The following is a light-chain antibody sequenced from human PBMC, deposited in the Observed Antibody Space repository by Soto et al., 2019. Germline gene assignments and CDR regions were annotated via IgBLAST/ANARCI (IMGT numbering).Light chain of an antibody. Sequence: DIEMTQSPSTLCAFVGDRVTSTYRASQSVSSWLAWYQQKPGKAPNLLIYKASILESGVPSRFSGSGSGTEFTLTISSLQPDDFATYYCQHYNSYSSTFGQGTRLEIK. V-gene: IGKV1-5*03. J-gene: IGKJ5*01. CDR1: QSVSSW. CDR3: QHYNSYSST. CDR2: KAS.